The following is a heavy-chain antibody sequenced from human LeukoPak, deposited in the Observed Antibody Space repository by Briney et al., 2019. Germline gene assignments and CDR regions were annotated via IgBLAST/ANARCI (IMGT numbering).Heavy chain of an antibody. CDR3: ARDPSGSSQYYFDY. CDR2: IYYIGST. J-gene: IGHJ4*02. CDR1: GGSISSYY. Sequence: SETLSLTCTVSGGSISSYYWSWIRQPPGKGLEWIGYIYYIGSTNYNPSLKSRVTISVDTSKNRFSLKVSSATAADTAVYYCARDPSGSSQYYFDYWGQGTLVTVSS. D-gene: IGHD3-10*01. V-gene: IGHV4-59*01.